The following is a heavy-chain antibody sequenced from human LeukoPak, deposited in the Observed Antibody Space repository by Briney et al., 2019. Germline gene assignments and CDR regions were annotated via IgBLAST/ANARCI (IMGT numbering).Heavy chain of an antibody. Sequence: PGGSLRLSCAASGFTFSNYGMHWVRQAPGEGLEWMAVMRYDGSNKYYADSVKGRFTVSRDNSKNTLYLQMNSLRAEDTAVYYCAKESTAYSSGWDPALDYWGQGTLVTVSS. V-gene: IGHV3-30*02. J-gene: IGHJ4*02. D-gene: IGHD6-19*01. CDR1: GFTFSNYG. CDR3: AKESTAYSSGWDPALDY. CDR2: MRYDGSNK.